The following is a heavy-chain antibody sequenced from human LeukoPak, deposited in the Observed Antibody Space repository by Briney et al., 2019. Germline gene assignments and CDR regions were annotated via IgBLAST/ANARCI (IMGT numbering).Heavy chain of an antibody. Sequence: ASVKVSCKASGYTFTGYYMHWVRQAPGQGLEWMGWINPNSGGTNYAQKFQGRVTMTRDTSISTAYMELSRLRSDDTAVYYCARDLRRSSSWYPKTYWGQGTLVTVSS. CDR3: ARDLRRSSSWYPKTY. CDR1: GYTFTGYY. CDR2: INPNSGGT. J-gene: IGHJ4*02. D-gene: IGHD6-13*01. V-gene: IGHV1-2*02.